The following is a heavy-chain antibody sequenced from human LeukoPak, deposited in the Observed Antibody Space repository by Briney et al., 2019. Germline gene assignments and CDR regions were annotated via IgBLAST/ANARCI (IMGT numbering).Heavy chain of an antibody. J-gene: IGHJ4*02. D-gene: IGHD1-26*01. V-gene: IGHV3-53*01. Sequence: GGSLRLSCAASGFTVSTNYMRWVRQAPGKGLEWVSVIYSGGSTHYADSVKGRFTISRDNSKNTLYLQMNNLRPEDTAVYFCARDLRDSRGSYGSDYWGQGTLVTVSS. CDR2: IYSGGST. CDR3: ARDLRDSRGSYGSDY. CDR1: GFTVSTNY.